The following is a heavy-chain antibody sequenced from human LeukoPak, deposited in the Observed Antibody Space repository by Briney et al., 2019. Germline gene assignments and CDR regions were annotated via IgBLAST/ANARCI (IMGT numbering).Heavy chain of an antibody. CDR3: TKDTHDY. Sequence: GGSLRLTCAASGFTFSGSWMSWVRQAPGKGLVWVATIKGDGSGKFYVDSVRGRFAISRDDAKSSLFLQMDSLRSEDTAVYYCTKDTHDYWGQGTLVTVSS. CDR2: IKGDGSGK. J-gene: IGHJ4*02. V-gene: IGHV3-7*04. CDR1: GFTFSGSW.